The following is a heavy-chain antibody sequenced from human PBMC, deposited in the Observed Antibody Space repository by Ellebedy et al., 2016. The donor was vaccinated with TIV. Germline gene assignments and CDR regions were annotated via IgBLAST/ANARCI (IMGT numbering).Heavy chain of an antibody. V-gene: IGHV4-39*07. D-gene: IGHD5-12*01. J-gene: IGHJ5*02. Sequence: SETLSLXXTVSGGSISSSSYYWGWIRQPPGKGLEWIGSIYYSGSTNYNPSLKSRVTISVDTSKNQFSLKLSSVTAADTAVYYCARGPSRVGDIVATIHNWFDPWGQGTLVTVSS. CDR3: ARGPSRVGDIVATIHNWFDP. CDR2: IYYSGST. CDR1: GGSISSSSYY.